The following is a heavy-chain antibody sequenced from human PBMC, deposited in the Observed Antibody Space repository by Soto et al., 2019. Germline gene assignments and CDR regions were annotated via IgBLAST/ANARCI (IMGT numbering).Heavy chain of an antibody. V-gene: IGHV3-23*01. CDR2: ISGGGNDR. Sequence: VQLLESGGSTVQPGGSLTLSCAASGFPFSSYAISWVRQTPEKGLEWVAGISGGGNDRYYADFVQGRFTFSRDNYRNILYLHTNRLSAEDTAMYYCARSLFMVAPDNEPFDYWGQGTLVTVSS. CDR1: GFPFSSYA. D-gene: IGHD5-12*01. J-gene: IGHJ4*02. CDR3: ARSLFMVAPDNEPFDY.